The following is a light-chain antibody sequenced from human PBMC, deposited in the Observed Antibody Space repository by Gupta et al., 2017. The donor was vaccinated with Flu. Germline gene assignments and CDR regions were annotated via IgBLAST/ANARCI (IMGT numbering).Light chain of an antibody. V-gene: IGKV3-15*01. CDR1: QEIAGN. J-gene: IGKJ4*01. Sequence: EIVMTQSPGTLSVSPGEGATLSCRASQEIAGNLAWYQQKPGQAPRLLLSGASTRATGTPARFSGSRSGTEFTLTISSLQSEDFAVYYCQQENNCPLTFGGGTKVDIK. CDR2: GAS. CDR3: QQENNCPLT.